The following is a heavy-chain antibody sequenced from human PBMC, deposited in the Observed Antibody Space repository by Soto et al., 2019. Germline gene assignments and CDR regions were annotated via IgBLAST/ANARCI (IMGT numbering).Heavy chain of an antibody. Sequence: EASVKVSCKASGYTFTSYAMHWVRQAPGQRLEWMGWINAGNGNTKYSQKFQGRVTITRDTSASTAYMELSSLRSEDTAVYYCARGLPGDYDFDYWGQGTLVTVSS. V-gene: IGHV1-3*01. CDR1: GYTFTSYA. D-gene: IGHD7-27*01. CDR3: ARGLPGDYDFDY. J-gene: IGHJ4*02. CDR2: INAGNGNT.